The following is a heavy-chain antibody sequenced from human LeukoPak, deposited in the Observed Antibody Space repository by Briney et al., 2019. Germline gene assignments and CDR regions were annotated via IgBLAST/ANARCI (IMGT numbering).Heavy chain of an antibody. V-gene: IGHV4-39*01. CDR2: IYYSGST. D-gene: IGHD6-25*01. CDR1: GGSISSSSYY. CDR3: ARLHLSSGTAFDI. Sequence: SETLSLTRTVSGGSISSSSYYWGWIRQPPGKGLEWIGSIYYSGSTYYNPSLKSRVTISVDTSKNQFSLKLSSVTAADTAVYYCARLHLSSGTAFDIWGQGTMVTVSS. J-gene: IGHJ3*02.